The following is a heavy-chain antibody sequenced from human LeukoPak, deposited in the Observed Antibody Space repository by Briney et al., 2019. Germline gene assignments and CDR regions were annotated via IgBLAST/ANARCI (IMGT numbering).Heavy chain of an antibody. J-gene: IGHJ4*02. V-gene: IGHV4-39*01. CDR2: IYYSGIT. CDR1: GGSITSSSYY. Sequence: SETLSLTCTVSGGSITSSSYYWAWIRQPPGKGLEWIGSIYYSGITYYNPSLKSRVTISVDTSKNQFSLQLNSVTATDTAVYYCAPGTANLRRIDYWGQGTLVTVSS. CDR3: APGTANLRRIDY. D-gene: IGHD2-21*02.